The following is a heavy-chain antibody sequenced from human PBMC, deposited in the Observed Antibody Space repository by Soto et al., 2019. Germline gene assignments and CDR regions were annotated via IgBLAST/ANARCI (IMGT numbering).Heavy chain of an antibody. J-gene: IGHJ4*02. Sequence: ASVKVSCKASGYTFTSYAMHWVRQAPGQRLEWMGWINAGNGNTKYSQKFQGRVTITRDTSASTAYMELSSLRSEDTAVYYCAGIKLLWFGELPEAPFDYWGQGTLVTVSS. D-gene: IGHD3-10*01. CDR1: GYTFTSYA. CDR2: INAGNGNT. V-gene: IGHV1-3*01. CDR3: AGIKLLWFGELPEAPFDY.